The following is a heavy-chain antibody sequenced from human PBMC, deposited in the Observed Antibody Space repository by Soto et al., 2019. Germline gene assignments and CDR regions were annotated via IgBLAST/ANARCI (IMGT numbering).Heavy chain of an antibody. CDR2: IWYDGTNK. D-gene: IGHD6-6*01. CDR3: ARDSGRSSLGGMDV. V-gene: IGHV3-33*01. Sequence: QVQLVESGGGVIQPGRSLRLSCAASGFTFSNHAMHWVRQAPGKGLEWVAVIWYDGTNKNYADSVKGRFTISRDNSKNTLYVQMNSLRAEDTAVYYCARDSGRSSLGGMDVWGRGTTVTVSS. CDR1: GFTFSNHA. J-gene: IGHJ6*02.